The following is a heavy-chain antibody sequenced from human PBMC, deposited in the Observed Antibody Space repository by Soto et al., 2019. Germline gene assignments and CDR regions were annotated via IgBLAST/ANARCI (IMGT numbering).Heavy chain of an antibody. V-gene: IGHV4-34*01. CDR1: GGSFSGYY. CDR3: ARGRRRSITMVRGARVPGYGMDV. Sequence: PSETLALTCAVYGGSFSGYYWSWIRQPPGKGLEGIGEINHSGSTNYNPSLKSRVTISVDTSKNQFSLKLSSVTAADTAVYYCARGRRRSITMVRGARVPGYGMDVWGQGTTVTVSS. D-gene: IGHD3-10*01. J-gene: IGHJ6*02. CDR2: INHSGST.